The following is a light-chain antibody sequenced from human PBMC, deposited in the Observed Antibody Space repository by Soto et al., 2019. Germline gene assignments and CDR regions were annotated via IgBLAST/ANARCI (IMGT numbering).Light chain of an antibody. CDR2: GAS. J-gene: IGKJ1*01. V-gene: IGKV3-20*01. CDR3: QQYGSSPMWT. Sequence: EIVLTQSPATLSLSPGERATLSCRASQSVSSSYLAWYQLKPGQAPRLLISGASNRATGIPDRFSGSGSGTDFTLTISRLEPEDFAVYYCQQYGSSPMWTFGQGTKVDIK. CDR1: QSVSSSY.